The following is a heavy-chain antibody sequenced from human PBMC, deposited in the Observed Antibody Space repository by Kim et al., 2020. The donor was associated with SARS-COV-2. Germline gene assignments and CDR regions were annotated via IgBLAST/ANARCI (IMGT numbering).Heavy chain of an antibody. D-gene: IGHD2-2*01. Sequence: SETLSLTCTASGGSISSYSWSWIRQPPGKGLEWIGYTYYSGSTNYNPSLKSRVTISVDTSKNRFSLKLSSVTAADTAVYYCARDRIGYCSSTSCSLHFDYWGQGTLVTVSS. CDR3: ARDRIGYCSSTSCSLHFDY. J-gene: IGHJ4*02. CDR2: TYYSGST. V-gene: IGHV4-59*01. CDR1: GGSISSYS.